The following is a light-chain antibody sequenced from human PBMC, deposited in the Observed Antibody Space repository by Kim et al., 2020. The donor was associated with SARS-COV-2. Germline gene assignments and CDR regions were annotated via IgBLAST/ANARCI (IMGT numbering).Light chain of an antibody. V-gene: IGLV2-14*01. CDR2: EVN. J-gene: IGLJ1*01. Sequence: QSVLTQPASVSGSPGQSITISCTGTSSDIYSYNFVSWYQQYPGKAPKLMISEVNNRPSGVSNRFSGSKSGNTASLTISGLQAEDEADYYCSSYTSSSTLAYVFGTGTKVTVL. CDR3: SSYTSSSTLAYV. CDR1: SSDIYSYNF.